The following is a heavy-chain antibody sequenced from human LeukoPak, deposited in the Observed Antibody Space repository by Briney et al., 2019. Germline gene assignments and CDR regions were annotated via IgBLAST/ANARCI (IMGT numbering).Heavy chain of an antibody. J-gene: IGHJ4*02. CDR2: INHSGST. Sequence: PSETLSLTCGVYGVSLSGYYWSWIRQPPGKGLEWIGEINHSGSTNYNPSLKSRVTISLDTSKNQFFLKVNSVTAADTAVYYCALRTTVVKRIDYWGQGTLVTVSS. D-gene: IGHD4-23*01. CDR3: ALRTTVVKRIDY. V-gene: IGHV4-34*01. CDR1: GVSLSGYY.